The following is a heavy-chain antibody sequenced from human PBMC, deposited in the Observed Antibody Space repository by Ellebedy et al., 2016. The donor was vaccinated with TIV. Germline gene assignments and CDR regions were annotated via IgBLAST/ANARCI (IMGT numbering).Heavy chain of an antibody. D-gene: IGHD6-6*01. CDR3: ARGSMGRYYFDY. CDR2: IMPIFGTP. CDR1: GGTFSSYA. Sequence: SVKVSXXASGGTFSSYAISWVRQAPGQGLEWMGGIMPIFGTPKYAQKFQGRVTIIADKSTSTGYMELSSLRSEDTAIYYCARGSMGRYYFDYWGQGTLVTVSS. J-gene: IGHJ4*02. V-gene: IGHV1-69*06.